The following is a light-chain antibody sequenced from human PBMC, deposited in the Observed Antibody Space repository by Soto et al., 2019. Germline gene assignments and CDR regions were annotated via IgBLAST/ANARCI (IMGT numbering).Light chain of an antibody. CDR2: GAA. CDR1: QSVFSS. J-gene: IGKJ1*01. Sequence: EIVMTQSPATLSVSPVERATLSCRASQSVFSSLAWYQQKPGQAPRLLIYGAATRATGIPARFSGSGSGTDFTLTISRLEPEDFAVYYCQQYGSSPPTFGQGTKVDIK. CDR3: QQYGSSPPT. V-gene: IGKV3-20*01.